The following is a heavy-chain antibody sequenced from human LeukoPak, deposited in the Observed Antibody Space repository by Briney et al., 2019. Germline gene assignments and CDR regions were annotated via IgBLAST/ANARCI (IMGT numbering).Heavy chain of an antibody. CDR1: GGSISSFY. V-gene: IGHV4-4*07. D-gene: IGHD3-3*01. CDR2: IYTSGST. Sequence: SETLSLTCTVSGGSISSFYWSWIRQPAGKGLEWIGRIYTSGSTNYNPSLKSRVTMSVDTSKNQFSLKLSSVTAADTAVYYCAREVTYDFWKMGAFDIWGQGTMVTVSS. J-gene: IGHJ3*02. CDR3: AREVTYDFWKMGAFDI.